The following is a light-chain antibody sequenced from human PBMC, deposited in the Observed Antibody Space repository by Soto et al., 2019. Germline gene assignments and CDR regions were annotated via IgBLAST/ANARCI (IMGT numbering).Light chain of an antibody. J-gene: IGKJ1*01. Sequence: ETGMAQECISRWLSPRYTDTLSCRASQSVSSNLAWYQQKPGQAPRLLIYGASTRATGIPARFSGSGSGTEFTLTISSLQSEDFAGYYSQQYTNWPRRFGQGAKTDI. CDR1: QSVSSN. CDR3: QQYTNWPRR. CDR2: GAS. V-gene: IGKV3-15*01.